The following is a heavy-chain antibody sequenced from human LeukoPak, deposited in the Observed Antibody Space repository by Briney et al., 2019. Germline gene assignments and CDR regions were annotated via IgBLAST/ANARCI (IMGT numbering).Heavy chain of an antibody. V-gene: IGHV3-21*01. CDR3: ARDQGIFDY. J-gene: IGHJ4*02. CDR2: ISSSSTYI. CDR1: GFSFSTYY. Sequence: GGSLRLSCAASGFSFSTYYVNWVRQAPGKGLEWVSCISSSSTYIYYADSVRGRFATSRDNAKNSLYLQMNSLRDEDSAVYYCARDQGIFDYWGQGTLVTVSS.